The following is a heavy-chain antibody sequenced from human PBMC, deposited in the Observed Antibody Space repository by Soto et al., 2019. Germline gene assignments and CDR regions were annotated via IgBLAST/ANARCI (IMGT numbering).Heavy chain of an antibody. CDR3: ARAYGAGSFDF. J-gene: IGHJ5*01. CDR2: VNPNTGNT. CDR1: GYTFRSYD. D-gene: IGHD3-10*01. Sequence: QVQLVQSGAEVKKPGASVKVSCTGSGYTFRSYDIHWVRQATGQGLEWMGWVNPNTGNTGYAQKFQGRVTMTRVMSKSSAYMEVNSLTSEDTAIYYCARAYGAGSFDFWGQGMLVSVAS. V-gene: IGHV1-8*01.